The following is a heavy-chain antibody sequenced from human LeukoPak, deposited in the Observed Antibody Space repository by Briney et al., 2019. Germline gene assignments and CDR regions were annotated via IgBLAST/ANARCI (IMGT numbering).Heavy chain of an antibody. CDR3: ASRGDSSGYYAPDAFDI. D-gene: IGHD3-22*01. V-gene: IGHV5-51*01. J-gene: IGHJ3*02. CDR2: IYPGDSDT. Sequence: GESLKISCKGSGYSFTSYWIGWVRQMPGKGLEWMGIIYPGDSDTRYSPSFQGQVTISADKSISTAYLQWSSLKASDTAMYYCASRGDSSGYYAPDAFDIWGQGTMVTVSS. CDR1: GYSFTSYW.